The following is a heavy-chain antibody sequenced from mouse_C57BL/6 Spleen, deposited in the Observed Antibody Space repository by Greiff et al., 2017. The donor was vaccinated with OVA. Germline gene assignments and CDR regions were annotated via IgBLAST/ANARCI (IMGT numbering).Heavy chain of an antibody. V-gene: IGHV1-69*01. D-gene: IGHD4-1*01. CDR1: GYTFTSYW. Sequence: QVQLQQPGAELVMPGASVKLSCKASGYTFTSYWMHWVKQRPGQGLEWIGEIDPSDSYTNYNQKLKGKSTLTVDKSSSTAYMQLSSLTSEDSAVYCCARWDPSVAYWGQGTLVTVSA. CDR3: ARWDPSVAY. CDR2: IDPSDSYT. J-gene: IGHJ3*01.